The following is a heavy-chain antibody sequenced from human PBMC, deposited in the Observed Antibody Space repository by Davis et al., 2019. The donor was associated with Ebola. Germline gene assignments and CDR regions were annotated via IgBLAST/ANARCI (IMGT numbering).Heavy chain of an antibody. CDR1: GGSISSSSYY. CDR3: ARLYTYYDFWSGYYYYYYMDV. V-gene: IGHV4-39*07. D-gene: IGHD3-3*01. Sequence: PSETLSLTCTVSGGSISSSSYYWGWIRQPPEKGLEWIGSIYYSGSTYYNPSLKSRVTISVDTSKNQFSLKLSSVTAADTAVYYCARLYTYYDFWSGYYYYYYMDVWGKGTTVTVSS. J-gene: IGHJ6*03. CDR2: IYYSGST.